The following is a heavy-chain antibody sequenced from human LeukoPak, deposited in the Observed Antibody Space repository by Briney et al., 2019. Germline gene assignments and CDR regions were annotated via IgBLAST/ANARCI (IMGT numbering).Heavy chain of an antibody. CDR3: ARDSHAYFDAFDI. J-gene: IGHJ3*02. CDR2: IYARGNT. V-gene: IGHV4-61*02. CDR1: GGSISGNYY. D-gene: IGHD2/OR15-2a*01. Sequence: SETLSLTCTVSGGSISGNYYWSWIRQPAGKGLEWIGRIYARGNTNYNPSLKSRVAISVDTSKNQFSLKLSSVTAADTAVYFCARDSHAYFDAFDIWGQGTMVTVSS.